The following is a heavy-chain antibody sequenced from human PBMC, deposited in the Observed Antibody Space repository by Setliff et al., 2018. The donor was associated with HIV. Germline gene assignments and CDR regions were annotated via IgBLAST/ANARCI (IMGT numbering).Heavy chain of an antibody. V-gene: IGHV4-59*01. J-gene: IGHJ3*01. Sequence: SSETLSLTCIVSGASIRSYHWAWIRQSPGRGLQYLGHLYYSGSTNYNPSLKSRITMSMDTSKNQFSLQLSSVTAADTAVYYCARIPWVATLWGGAFDLWGHGTMVTVSS. D-gene: IGHD5-12*01. CDR3: ARIPWVATLWGGAFDL. CDR1: GASIRSYH. CDR2: LYYSGST.